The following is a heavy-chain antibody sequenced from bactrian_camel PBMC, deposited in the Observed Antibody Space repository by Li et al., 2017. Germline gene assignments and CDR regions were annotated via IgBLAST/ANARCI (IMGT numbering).Heavy chain of an antibody. V-gene: IGHV3S22*01. D-gene: IGHD2*01. CDR1: GYTSATYC. Sequence: DVQLVESGGGSVQAGGSLRLSCAVFGYTSATYCMAWFRRIPGKEPEGVARIDDASRTTYADSVKGRFTVSEDNGKNSVYLQMDSLKLEDTAMYYRAADFGPYCSGPYLARRANFLGQGTQVTVS. J-gene: IGHJ4*01. CDR2: IDDASRT.